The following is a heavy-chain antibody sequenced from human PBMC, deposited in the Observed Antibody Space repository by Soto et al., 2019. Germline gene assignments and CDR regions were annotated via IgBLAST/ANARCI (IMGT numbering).Heavy chain of an antibody. J-gene: IGHJ4*02. Sequence: EVQLVESGGGLVQPGRSLRLSCAASGFTFDDYAMHWVRQAPGKGLEWVSGISWNSGSIGYADSVKGRFTISRDNAKNSLYLQMNSLRAEDTALYYCAKDIVAYSSSAFDYWGQGTLVTVSS. V-gene: IGHV3-9*01. CDR1: GFTFDDYA. CDR2: ISWNSGSI. CDR3: AKDIVAYSSSAFDY. D-gene: IGHD6-6*01.